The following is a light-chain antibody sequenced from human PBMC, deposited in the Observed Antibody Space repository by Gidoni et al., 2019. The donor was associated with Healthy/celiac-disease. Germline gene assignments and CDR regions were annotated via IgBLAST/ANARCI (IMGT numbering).Light chain of an antibody. CDR2: EGS. Sequence: QSALTQPASVSGSRGQSITISCTGTSSDVGSYNLVSWYQQHPGKAPKLMIYEGSKRPSGVSTRFSGSKSGNTASLTISGLQAEDDADYYCCSYAGSSTYVVFGGGTKLTVL. CDR3: CSYAGSSTYVV. CDR1: SSDVGSYNL. V-gene: IGLV2-23*01. J-gene: IGLJ2*01.